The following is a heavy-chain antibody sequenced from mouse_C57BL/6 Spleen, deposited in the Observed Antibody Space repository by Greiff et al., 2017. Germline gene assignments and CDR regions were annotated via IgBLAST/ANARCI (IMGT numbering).Heavy chain of an antibody. D-gene: IGHD1-1*01. CDR1: GFSLTSYG. J-gene: IGHJ3*01. Sequence: VNVVESGPGLVAPSQCLSITCTVSGFSLTSYGVSWVRQPPGKGLEWLGVIWGDGSTNYPSDLISILSISKDNSKSQVFIKLNSRQTDDTATYYGAKLCDYYGSSYGFAYWGQGTLVTVSA. CDR2: IWGDGST. CDR3: AKLCDYYGSSYGFAY. V-gene: IGHV2-3*01.